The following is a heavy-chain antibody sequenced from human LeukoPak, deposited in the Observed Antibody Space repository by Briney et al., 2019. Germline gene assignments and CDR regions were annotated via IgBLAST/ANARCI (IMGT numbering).Heavy chain of an antibody. J-gene: IGHJ4*02. CDR2: TYYRSRWYN. CDR1: GDSVSSDSAG. V-gene: IGHV6-1*01. CDR3: ARACCDSGTYPLHDFDF. D-gene: IGHD3-10*01. Sequence: QQSGPGLVKPSQTLSLTCAISGDSVSSDSAGWNWIRQSPSIGLEGLGRTYYRSRWYNDYAVTVKSRITIHPDTSKNQFCLQLNSVTPEDTDVYYCARACCDSGTYPLHDFDFWGQGTLVTVSS.